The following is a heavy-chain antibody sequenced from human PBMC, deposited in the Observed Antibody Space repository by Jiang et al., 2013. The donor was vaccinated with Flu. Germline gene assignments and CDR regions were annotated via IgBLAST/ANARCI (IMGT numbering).Heavy chain of an antibody. J-gene: IGHJ4*02. CDR2: ISYDGSNK. D-gene: IGHD1-1*01. Sequence: VQLLESGGGVVQPGRSLRLSCAASGFTFSSYGMHWVRQAPGKGLEWVAVISYDGSNKYYADSVKGRFTISRDNSKNTLYLQMNSLRAEDTAVYYCAKERSGTGWYYFDYWGQGTLVTVSS. CDR3: AKERSGTGWYYFDY. V-gene: IGHV3-30*18. CDR1: GFTFSSYG.